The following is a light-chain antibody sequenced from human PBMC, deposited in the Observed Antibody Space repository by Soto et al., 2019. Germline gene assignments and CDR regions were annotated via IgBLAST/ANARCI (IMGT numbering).Light chain of an antibody. Sequence: DIQLTQSPSSVSASVGDRVTITCRASRDISSWLAWYQQKPGQAPNILVFAASTLQRGVPTRFSGRGSGTEFTLTIDSLQPADFATYYCQQADSLPLTFGGGTKVDIK. CDR2: AAS. V-gene: IGKV1-12*01. J-gene: IGKJ4*01. CDR3: QQADSLPLT. CDR1: RDISSW.